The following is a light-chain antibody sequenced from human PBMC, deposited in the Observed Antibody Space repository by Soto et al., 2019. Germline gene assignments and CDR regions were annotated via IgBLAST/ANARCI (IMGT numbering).Light chain of an antibody. CDR1: ESVSSC. CDR2: DGS. CDR3: QQCSNWPLT. J-gene: IGKJ5*01. Sequence: EIVMPQSPATISVSPGERTTLSCRASESVSSCLSWYQQKPGQAPRLLIYDGSNRATGIPARFSGSGSGTDFTLTISSLEPEDFAVYYCQQCSNWPLTFGQGTRLEI. V-gene: IGKV3-11*01.